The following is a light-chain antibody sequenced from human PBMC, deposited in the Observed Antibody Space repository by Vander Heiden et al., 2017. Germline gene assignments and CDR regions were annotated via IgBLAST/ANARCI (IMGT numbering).Light chain of an antibody. V-gene: IGLV1-44*01. CDR1: NSNIGTNT. J-gene: IGLJ3*02. Sequence: QSVLTQAPSASGTPGQGVTISCSGSNSNIGTNTVSWYQQLPGTAPKLLIGANERRPSGVPNRFSGSKSGTSASLAISGLQSGYEAVYYCATWDDSLSGPVFGGGTKLTVL. CDR2: ANE. CDR3: ATWDDSLSGPV.